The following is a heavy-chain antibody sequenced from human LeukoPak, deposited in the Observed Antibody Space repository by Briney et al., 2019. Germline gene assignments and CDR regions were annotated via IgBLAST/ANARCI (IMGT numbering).Heavy chain of an antibody. CDR3: ARVGLIVATIPNFDY. CDR2: INWNGGST. CDR1: GFTFDDYG. D-gene: IGHD5-12*01. Sequence: PGGSLRLSCAASGFTFDDYGMSWVRQAPGKGLEWVSGINWNGGSTGYADSVKGRFTISRDNAKNSLYLQMNSLRAEDTALYYCARVGLIVATIPNFDYWGQGTLVTVSS. J-gene: IGHJ4*02. V-gene: IGHV3-20*04.